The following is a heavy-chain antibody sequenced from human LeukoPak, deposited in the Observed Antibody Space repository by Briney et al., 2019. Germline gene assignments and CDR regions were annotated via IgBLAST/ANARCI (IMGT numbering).Heavy chain of an antibody. V-gene: IGHV1-2*02. J-gene: IGHJ3*02. CDR3: ARRVTASAMGAFDI. CDR1: GYTFTGYY. CDR2: INPNSGGT. Sequence: AASVKVSRKASGYTFTGYYMHWVRQAPGQGLEWMGWINPNSGGTNYAQKFQGRVTMARDTSISTAYMELSRLRSDDTAVYYCARRVTASAMGAFDIWGQGTMVTVSS. D-gene: IGHD2-21*02.